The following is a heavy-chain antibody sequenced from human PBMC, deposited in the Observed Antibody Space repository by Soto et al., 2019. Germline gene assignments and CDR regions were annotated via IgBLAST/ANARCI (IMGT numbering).Heavy chain of an antibody. CDR2: INPSGGST. D-gene: IGHD6-13*01. J-gene: IGHJ4*02. V-gene: IGHV1-46*01. CDR3: ARGPRGYSYGPGYSSSWYKY. CDR1: GYTFTSYY. Sequence: ASVKVSCKASGYTFTSYYMHWVRQAPGQGLEWMGIINPSGGSTSYAQKFQGRVTMTRDTSTSTVYMELSSLRSEDTAVYYCARGPRGYSYGPGYSSSWYKYWGQGTLVTVSS.